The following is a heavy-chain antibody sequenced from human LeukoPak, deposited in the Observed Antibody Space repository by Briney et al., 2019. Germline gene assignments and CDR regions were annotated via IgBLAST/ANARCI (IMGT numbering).Heavy chain of an antibody. V-gene: IGHV1-18*01. J-gene: IGHJ4*02. CDR3: ARVYSSSWYYYYFDY. CDR1: GYTFTSYG. Sequence: ASVKVSCKASGYTFTSYGISWVRQAPGQGLEWMGWISAYNGNTNYAQKLQGRVTMTTDTSTSTAYMELRSLRSDDTAVYYCARVYSSSWYYYYFDYWGQGTLVTVPS. CDR2: ISAYNGNT. D-gene: IGHD6-13*01.